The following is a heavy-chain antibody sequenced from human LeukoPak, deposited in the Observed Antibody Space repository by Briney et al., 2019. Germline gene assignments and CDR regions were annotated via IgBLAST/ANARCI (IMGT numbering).Heavy chain of an antibody. CDR1: GFIFRNHW. Sequence: GGSLRLSCAASGFIFRNHWMSWVRQVPGRALEWVAHIKQDGSEKHYVDSVEGRFTISRDDSKNSLYLQMNSLRVDDSAGDYCARGPNYGARADYFAYSGQGTLVAASS. CDR3: ARGPNYGARADYFAY. J-gene: IGHJ4*02. CDR2: IKQDGSEK. D-gene: IGHD4-17*01. V-gene: IGHV3-7*01.